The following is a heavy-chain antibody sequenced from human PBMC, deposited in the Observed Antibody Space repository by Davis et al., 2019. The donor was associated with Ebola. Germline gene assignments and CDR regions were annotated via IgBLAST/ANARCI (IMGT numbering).Heavy chain of an antibody. CDR3: AEGPRAREGLTAMVPLD. Sequence: PSETLSLTCTVSGYSISSGYYWGWIRQPPGKGLEWIGSIYHSGSTYYNPSLKSRVTISVDTSKNQFSLKLSSVTAADTAVYYCAEGPRAREGLTAMVPLDWGQGTLVTVSS. D-gene: IGHD5-18*01. CDR2: IYHSGST. V-gene: IGHV4-38-2*02. CDR1: GYSISSGYY. J-gene: IGHJ4*02.